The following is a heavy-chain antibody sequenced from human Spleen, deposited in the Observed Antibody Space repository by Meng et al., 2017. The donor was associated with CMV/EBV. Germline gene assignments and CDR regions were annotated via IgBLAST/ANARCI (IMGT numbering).Heavy chain of an antibody. CDR3: ARVNGYSNSRFDY. CDR1: GFRFDDYG. J-gene: IGHJ4*02. D-gene: IGHD6-13*01. V-gene: IGHV3-20*04. Sequence: GESLKISCVASGFRFDDYGMTWVRQAPGKGLEWVSAINWNGGSTGYADSVRGRFTISRDNAKNSLYLQMNSLRAEDTAVYYCARVNGYSNSRFDYWGQGTLVTVSS. CDR2: INWNGGST.